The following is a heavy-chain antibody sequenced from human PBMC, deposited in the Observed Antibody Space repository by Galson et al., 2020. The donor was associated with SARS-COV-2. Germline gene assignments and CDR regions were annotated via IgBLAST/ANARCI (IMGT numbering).Heavy chain of an antibody. D-gene: IGHD5-12*01. J-gene: IGHJ6*02. V-gene: IGHV3-74*03. CDR1: GFSFSSYW. CDR3: ATVGGYDLNNGVDV. Sequence: GGSLRLSCAASGFSFSSYWMHWVRQVPGKELVWVSRINGDGSSTMYADSVKGRFAISRDNARNTLSLQMNGLRAEDTAVYYCATVGGYDLNNGVDVWGQGTTVTVSS. CDR2: INGDGSST.